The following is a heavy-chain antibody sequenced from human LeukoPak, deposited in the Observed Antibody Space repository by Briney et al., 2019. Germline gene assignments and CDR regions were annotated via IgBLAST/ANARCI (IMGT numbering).Heavy chain of an antibody. CDR1: GGSFSGYY. V-gene: IGHV4-59*01. CDR3: ARSEKDCSSTSCYRRSKYYYYMDV. J-gene: IGHJ6*03. Sequence: SETLSLTCAVYGGSFSGYYWSWIRQPPGKGLEWIGYIYYSGSTNYNPSLKSRVTISVDTSKNQFSLKLSSVTAADTAVYYCARSEKDCSSTSCYRRSKYYYYMDVWGKGTTVTVSS. D-gene: IGHD2-2*01. CDR2: IYYSGST.